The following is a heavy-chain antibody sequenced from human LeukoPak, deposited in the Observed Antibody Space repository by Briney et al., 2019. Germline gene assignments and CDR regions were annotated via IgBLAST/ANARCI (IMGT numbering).Heavy chain of an antibody. CDR2: ISSSGSTI. D-gene: IGHD2-2*03. J-gene: IGHJ4*02. CDR3: ARAMDIVVVPAAYFDY. CDR1: GFTFSSYS. Sequence: GGSLRLSCAASGFTFSSYSMNWVRQAPGKGLEWVSYISSSGSTIYYADSVKGRFTISRDNAKNSLYLQMNSLRAEDTAVYYCARAMDIVVVPAAYFDYWGQGTLVTVSS. V-gene: IGHV3-48*04.